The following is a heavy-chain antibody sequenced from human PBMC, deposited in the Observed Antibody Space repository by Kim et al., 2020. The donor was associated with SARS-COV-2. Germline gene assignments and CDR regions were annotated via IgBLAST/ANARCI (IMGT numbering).Heavy chain of an antibody. D-gene: IGHD6-13*01. V-gene: IGHV4-30-2*01. CDR1: GGSISSGGYS. Sequence: SETLSLTCAVSGGSISSGGYSWSWIRQPPGKGLEWIGYIYHSGSTYYNPSLKSRVTISVERSKNQFSLKLSSVTAADTAVYYCARFRSSWFDPWGQGTLVTVSS. CDR3: ARFRSSWFDP. CDR2: IYHSGST. J-gene: IGHJ5*02.